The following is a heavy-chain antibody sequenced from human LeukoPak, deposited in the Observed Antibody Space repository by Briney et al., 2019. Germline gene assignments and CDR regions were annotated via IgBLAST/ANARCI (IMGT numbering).Heavy chain of an antibody. CDR1: GFTFSDYY. Sequence: KPGGSLRLSCAASGFTFSDYYMSWIRQAPGKGLEWVSYISSSGSTIYYADSVKGRFTISRDNSKNTLYLQMNSLRAEDTAVYYCARDLSWSYGNRDYFDYWGQGTLVTVSS. CDR3: ARDLSWSYGNRDYFDY. J-gene: IGHJ4*02. V-gene: IGHV3-11*04. D-gene: IGHD5-18*01. CDR2: ISSSGSTI.